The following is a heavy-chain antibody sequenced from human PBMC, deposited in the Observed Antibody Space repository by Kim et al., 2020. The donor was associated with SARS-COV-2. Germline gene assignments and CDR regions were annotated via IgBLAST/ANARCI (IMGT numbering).Heavy chain of an antibody. CDR2: ISYDGSHK. CDR1: GFTFSSYA. V-gene: IGHV3-30-3*01. D-gene: IGHD3-16*01. Sequence: GGSLRLSCAASGFTFSSYAMHWVRQAPGKGLEWVAVISYDGSHKYYADSVKGRFTISRDNSKNTLYLQMNSLRAEDTAVYYCASVVLTGNWFDPWGQGTLVTVSS. J-gene: IGHJ5*02. CDR3: ASVVLTGNWFDP.